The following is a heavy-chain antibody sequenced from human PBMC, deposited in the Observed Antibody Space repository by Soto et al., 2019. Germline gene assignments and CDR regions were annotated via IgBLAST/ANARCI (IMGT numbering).Heavy chain of an antibody. V-gene: IGHV1-46*01. J-gene: IGHJ6*02. CDR3: ARSASTYDFWSGYQDPYYYSSAMDV. D-gene: IGHD3-3*01. Sequence: ASVKVSCKASGYTFTSYYMHGVRQARGQGLEWMGIINPSGGSTSYAQKFQGRVTMTRDTSTSTVHMELSRLRSEDTAVYYCARSASTYDFWSGYQDPYYYSSAMDVWGQGTTVTVSS. CDR1: GYTFTSYY. CDR2: INPSGGST.